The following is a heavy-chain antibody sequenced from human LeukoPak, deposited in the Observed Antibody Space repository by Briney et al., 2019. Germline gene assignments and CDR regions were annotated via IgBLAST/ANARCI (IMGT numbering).Heavy chain of an antibody. V-gene: IGHV3-66*02. CDR2: IYSGGST. CDR3: ARNSGSYSGWFDP. Sequence: PGGSLRLSCAASGFTVSSNYMSWVRHAPGKGLEWVSVIYSGGSTYYADSVKGRFTISRDNSKNTLYLQMNSLRAENTAVYYCARNSGSYSGWFDPWGQGTLVTVSS. CDR1: GFTVSSNY. D-gene: IGHD1-26*01. J-gene: IGHJ5*02.